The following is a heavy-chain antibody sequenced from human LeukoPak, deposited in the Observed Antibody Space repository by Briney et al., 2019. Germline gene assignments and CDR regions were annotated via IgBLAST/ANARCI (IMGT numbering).Heavy chain of an antibody. J-gene: IGHJ4*02. D-gene: IGHD3-22*01. CDR3: ARSDRKYYFESSGYFSSDY. V-gene: IGHV1-2*02. Sequence: ASVKVSCKASGYTFTGYYMHWVRQAPGQGLEWMGWINPNSGGTNYAQKFQGRVTMTRDTSISTDYMELSRLRSDDTAVYYCARSDRKYYFESSGYFSSDYWGQGTLVTVSS. CDR1: GYTFTGYY. CDR2: INPNSGGT.